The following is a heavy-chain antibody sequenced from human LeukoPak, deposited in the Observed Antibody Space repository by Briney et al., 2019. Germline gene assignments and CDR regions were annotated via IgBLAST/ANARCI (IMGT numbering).Heavy chain of an antibody. Sequence: GGSLRLSCAASGFTFSSYSMNWVRQAPGKGLEWVSSINSSSSYIYYADSVKGRFTISRDNAKNSLYLQMNSLRAEDTAVYYCAKDLLGGDSGSYYEVGELGMDVWGQGTTVTVSS. CDR2: INSSSSYI. CDR3: AKDLLGGDSGSYYEVGELGMDV. CDR1: GFTFSSYS. D-gene: IGHD1-26*01. J-gene: IGHJ6*02. V-gene: IGHV3-21*01.